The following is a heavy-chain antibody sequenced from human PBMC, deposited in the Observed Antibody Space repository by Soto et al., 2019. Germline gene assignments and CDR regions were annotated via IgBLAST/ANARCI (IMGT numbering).Heavy chain of an antibody. CDR3: AREGGSGWYYYDC. V-gene: IGHV4-34*01. J-gene: IGHJ4*01. D-gene: IGHD6-19*01. Sequence: SETLSLTCAVNGGSFSGYSWTWIRQAPGKGLDWIGEINYTGTTNYSPSLKSRVTLSVDTSKNQFSLELRSVSAADTAVYYCAREGGSGWYYYDCWGHGTLVT. CDR2: INYTGTT. CDR1: GGSFSGYS.